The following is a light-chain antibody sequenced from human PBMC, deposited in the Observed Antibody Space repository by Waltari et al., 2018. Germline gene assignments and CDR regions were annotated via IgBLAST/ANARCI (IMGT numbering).Light chain of an antibody. Sequence: IKMTQSPSTLSVSVGDTVIITCRASQSIRSYLAWYQQKPGEAPTLLISKASTLESGVPSRFSGSGSGTEFTLSISSLQPDDFGTYYCHQYNSDPYTFGLGTKLEIK. V-gene: IGKV1-5*03. CDR1: QSIRSY. J-gene: IGKJ2*01. CDR3: HQYNSDPYT. CDR2: KAS.